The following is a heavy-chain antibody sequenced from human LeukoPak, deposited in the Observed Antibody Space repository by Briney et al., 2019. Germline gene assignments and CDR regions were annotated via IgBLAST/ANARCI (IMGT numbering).Heavy chain of an antibody. V-gene: IGHV1-2*02. CDR3: ASETLGYCSGGSCYFEEYNWFDP. D-gene: IGHD2-15*01. CDR1: GYTCTGYY. CDR2: INPNSGGT. J-gene: IGHJ5*02. Sequence: GASVKVSCKASGYTCTGYYMHWVRQAPGQGLEWMGWINPNSGGTNYAQKFQGRVTMTRDTSISTAYMELSRLRSDDTAVYYCASETLGYCSGGSCYFEEYNWFDPWGQGTLVTVSS.